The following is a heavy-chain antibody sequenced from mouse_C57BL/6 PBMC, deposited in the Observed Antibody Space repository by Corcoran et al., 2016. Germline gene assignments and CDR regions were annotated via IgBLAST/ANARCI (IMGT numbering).Heavy chain of an antibody. D-gene: IGHD1-1*01. CDR2: IYPRDGST. CDR1: GYTFTSYD. J-gene: IGHJ3*01. V-gene: IGHV1-85*01. CDR3: ASPYYGSSFAWFAY. Sequence: QVQLQQSGPELVKPGASVKLSCKASGYTFTSYDINWVKQRPGQGLEWIGWIYPRDGSTKYNEKFKGKATLTVDTSSSTAYMELHSLTSEDSAVYFCASPYYGSSFAWFAYWGQGTLVTVSA.